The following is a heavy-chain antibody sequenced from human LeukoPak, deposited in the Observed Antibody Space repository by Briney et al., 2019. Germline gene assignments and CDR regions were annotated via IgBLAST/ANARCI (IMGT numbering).Heavy chain of an antibody. CDR3: ARVREQQLYYYQYYNMDV. Sequence: GGSLRLSCAASGFTFSSYSMNWVRQAPGKGLEWVSSISSSSSYIYYADSVKGRFTISRDNAKNSLYLHMNSLRAEDTAVYYCARVREQQLYYYQYYNMDVWGKGTTVTVSS. CDR2: ISSSSSYI. D-gene: IGHD6-13*01. J-gene: IGHJ6*03. V-gene: IGHV3-21*01. CDR1: GFTFSSYS.